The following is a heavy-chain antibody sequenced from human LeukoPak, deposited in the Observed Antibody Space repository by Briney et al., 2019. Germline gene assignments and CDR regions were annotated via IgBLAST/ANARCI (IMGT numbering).Heavy chain of an antibody. CDR2: ISSSSSYI. Sequence: PGGSLRLSCAASGFTFSSYSMNWVRQAPGKGLEWVSSISSSSSYIYYADSVKGRFTISRDNAKNSLYLQMNSLRAEDTAVYYCAREYSSSWYRPPPFNSYYYYGMDVWGQGTTVTVSS. V-gene: IGHV3-21*01. CDR1: GFTFSSYS. D-gene: IGHD6-13*01. CDR3: AREYSSSWYRPPPFNSYYYYGMDV. J-gene: IGHJ6*02.